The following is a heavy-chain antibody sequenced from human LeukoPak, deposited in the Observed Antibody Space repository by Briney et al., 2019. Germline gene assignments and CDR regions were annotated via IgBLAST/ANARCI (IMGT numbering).Heavy chain of an antibody. CDR3: ARVGGYTFGIDY. V-gene: IGHV3-21*01. CDR1: GFTFSSYS. J-gene: IGHJ4*02. CDR2: ISSSSSYI. D-gene: IGHD3-16*01. Sequence: GGSLRLSCAASGFTFSSYSMNWVRQAPGKGLEWVSSISSSSSYIYYADSVKGRFTISRDSAKNSLYLQMNSLRAEDTAVYYCARVGGYTFGIDYWGQGTLVTVSS.